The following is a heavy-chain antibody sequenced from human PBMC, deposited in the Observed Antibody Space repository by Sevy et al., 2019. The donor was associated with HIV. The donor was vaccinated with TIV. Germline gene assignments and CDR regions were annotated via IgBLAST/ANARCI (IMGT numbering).Heavy chain of an antibody. J-gene: IGHJ4*02. CDR2: MSYVGGSE. V-gene: IGHV3-30-3*01. D-gene: IGHD2-21*02. CDR3: ARLKSCGGDCYYFDY. Sequence: GGSLRLSCAASGFIFRNFAVHWVRQGPGKGLEWVAIMSYVGGSENYADSVKGRFTISRDNSKNTLYLQMNSLRTEDTAVYYCARLKSCGGDCYYFDYWGQGTLVIVSS. CDR1: GFIFRNFA.